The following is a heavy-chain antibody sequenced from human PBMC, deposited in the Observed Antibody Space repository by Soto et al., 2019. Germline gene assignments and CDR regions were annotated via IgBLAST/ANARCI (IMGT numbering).Heavy chain of an antibody. D-gene: IGHD1-1*01. CDR2: ISYDGSDK. Sequence: QVQLVESGGGLAQPGTSLTLSCAASGFPFTSYAMHWVRQAPGKGLAWVAVISYDGSDKTYADFVKGRFIISRDNSKDTVHLRMNSLRPEDTAIYYCVRDNVARVVAAVQFDHWGQGNLVTVSS. J-gene: IGHJ4*02. CDR3: VRDNVARVVAAVQFDH. V-gene: IGHV3-30-3*01. CDR1: GFPFTSYA.